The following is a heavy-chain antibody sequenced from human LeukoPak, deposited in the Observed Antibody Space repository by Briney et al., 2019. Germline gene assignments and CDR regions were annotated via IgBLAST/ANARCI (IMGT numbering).Heavy chain of an antibody. J-gene: IGHJ1*01. CDR1: GFTFSSYA. CDR2: ISSSGGST. Sequence: PGGSLRLSCAASGFTFSSYAMSWVRQAPGKGLEWVSAISSSGGSTYYADSVRGRFTISRDNSKNTLYLQMNSLRAEDTAVYYCAKDPGTVIAVAGTFQHWGQGTLVTVSS. V-gene: IGHV3-23*01. D-gene: IGHD6-19*01. CDR3: AKDPGTVIAVAGTFQH.